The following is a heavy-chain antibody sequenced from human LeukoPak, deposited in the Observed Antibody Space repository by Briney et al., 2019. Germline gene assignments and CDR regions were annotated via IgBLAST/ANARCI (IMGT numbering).Heavy chain of an antibody. CDR3: AKARHYGSGSYYINYYYYYMDV. D-gene: IGHD3-10*01. CDR2: IIGSGDST. V-gene: IGHV3-23*01. J-gene: IGHJ6*03. Sequence: PGGSLRLSCAASVFTFSSYAMSWVRQAPGEGLEWGSAIIGSGDSTYYADSVRGRFTISRDNSKNTLYLQMNSLRAEDTAIYYCAKARHYGSGSYYINYYYYYMDVWGKGTTVTVSS. CDR1: VFTFSSYA.